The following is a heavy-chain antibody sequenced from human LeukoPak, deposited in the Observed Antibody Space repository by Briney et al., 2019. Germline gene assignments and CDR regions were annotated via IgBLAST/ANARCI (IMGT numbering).Heavy chain of an antibody. CDR1: GFTFSSYD. J-gene: IGHJ6*02. D-gene: IGHD2-2*01. Sequence: GGSLRLSCAASGFTFSSYDMNWVRQAPGKGLEWGSYISSSGSTIYYADSVKGRFTISRDNAKNSLYLQITSLRAEDTAVYYFAIESFSQLYYYGMDVWGQGTTVTVSS. CDR3: AIESFSQLYYYGMDV. V-gene: IGHV3-48*03. CDR2: ISSSGSTI.